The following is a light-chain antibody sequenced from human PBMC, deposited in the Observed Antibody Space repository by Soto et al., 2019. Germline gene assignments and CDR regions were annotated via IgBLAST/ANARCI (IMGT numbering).Light chain of an antibody. Sequence: DIQMTQSPSSLSASVGDRVTITCRASQSISSYLNWYQQKPGKAPKFLIYAASTLQSGVPSRFSGSGSGTDFTLTISSLQPEDFATYYCQQSYSIPYTFGQGTKLEI. J-gene: IGKJ2*01. CDR1: QSISSY. V-gene: IGKV1-39*01. CDR2: AAS. CDR3: QQSYSIPYT.